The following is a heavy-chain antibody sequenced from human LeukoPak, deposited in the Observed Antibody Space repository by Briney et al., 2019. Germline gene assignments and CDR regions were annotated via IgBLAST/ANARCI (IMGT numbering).Heavy chain of an antibody. J-gene: IGHJ6*02. V-gene: IGHV3-30-3*01. D-gene: IGHD2-15*01. Sequence: PGRSLRLSCAASRFTFSNYAFHWVRQAPGKGLGWVAIISYDGNNKYYADSVKGRFTISRDNSKNTLYLQMNSLRAEDSAVYHCARGFCSGGNCYSFYYYGMDVWGQGTTVTVSS. CDR2: ISYDGNNK. CDR3: ARGFCSGGNCYSFYYYGMDV. CDR1: RFTFSNYA.